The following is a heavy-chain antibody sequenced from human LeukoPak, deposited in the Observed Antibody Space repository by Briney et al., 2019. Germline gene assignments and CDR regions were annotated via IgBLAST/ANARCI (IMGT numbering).Heavy chain of an antibody. J-gene: IGHJ4*02. CDR3: AKYGPQDSGSSHFDY. CDR2: ISSSTSYI. D-gene: IGHD1-26*01. CDR1: GFTFSSYS. Sequence: GGSLRLSCAASGFTFSSYSMNWIRQAPGKGLEWVSSISSSTSYIYYADSVKGRFTTSRDNSKNTLFLQMNSLRAEDTAIYYCAKYGPQDSGSSHFDYWGQGALVTVSS. V-gene: IGHV3-21*04.